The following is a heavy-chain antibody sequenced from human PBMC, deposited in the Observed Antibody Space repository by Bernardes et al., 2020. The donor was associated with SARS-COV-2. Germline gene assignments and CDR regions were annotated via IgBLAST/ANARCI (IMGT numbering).Heavy chain of an antibody. D-gene: IGHD6-13*01. V-gene: IGHV5-51*01. CDR1: GYSFTSYR. CDR3: ARHGGMGSWSVWYCDL. CDR2: IYPGDSDT. Sequence: GESLKISCKGSGYSFTSYRIGWVRQMPGKGLEWMGIIYPGDSDTRYSPSFQGQVTISADKSISTAYLQWSSLKASDTAMYYCARHGGMGSWSVWYCDLWGRGTLVHVSS. J-gene: IGHJ2*01.